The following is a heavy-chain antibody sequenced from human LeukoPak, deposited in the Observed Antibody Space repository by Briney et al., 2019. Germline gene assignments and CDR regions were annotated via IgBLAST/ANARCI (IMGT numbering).Heavy chain of an antibody. D-gene: IGHD5-18*01. J-gene: IGHJ4*02. CDR3: ARDFDGQLWLPFDY. V-gene: IGHV3-11*06. Sequence: GGSLRLSCAASGFTFSDYYMTWIRQAPGKGLEWVSSISSSSSYIYYADSVKGRFTISRDNAKNSLYLQMNSLRAEDTAVYYCARDFDGQLWLPFDYWGQGTLVTVSS. CDR1: GFTFSDYY. CDR2: ISSSSSYI.